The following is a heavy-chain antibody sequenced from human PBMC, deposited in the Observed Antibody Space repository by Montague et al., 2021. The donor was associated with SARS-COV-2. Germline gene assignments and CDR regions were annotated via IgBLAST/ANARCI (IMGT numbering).Heavy chain of an antibody. D-gene: IGHD4-17*01. CDR2: VYYSGYT. CDR3: ARRRLREDYFDF. J-gene: IGHJ4*02. V-gene: IGHV4-39*01. CDR1: GDSVSSSDHY. Sequence: SETLSLTCTVSGDSVSSSDHYWGWNRQPPGKGLEWIGIVYYSGYTYYNPSVKGRVTISIDASKNQFSLKLNSLTATDTAIYHCARRRLREDYFDFWGQGTLLTVSS.